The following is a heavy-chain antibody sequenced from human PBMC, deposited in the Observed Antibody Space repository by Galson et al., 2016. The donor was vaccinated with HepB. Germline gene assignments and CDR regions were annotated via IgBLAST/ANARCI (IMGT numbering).Heavy chain of an antibody. CDR1: GFTFSSYG. CDR3: SSAAYHYGSNGYYFAY. D-gene: IGHD3-22*01. J-gene: IGHJ4*02. CDR2: ISYDGSNK. Sequence: SLRLSCAASGFTFSSYGIHWVRQAPGKGLEWVAVISYDGSNKKYADSVKGRFTISRDNSKNTLYLQMNSLRPEDTAVYYCSSAAYHYGSNGYYFAYWGQGTLVTVSS. V-gene: IGHV3-30*03.